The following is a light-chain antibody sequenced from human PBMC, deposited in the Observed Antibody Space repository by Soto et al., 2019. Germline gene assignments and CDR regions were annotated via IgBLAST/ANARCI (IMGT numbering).Light chain of an antibody. CDR3: QQYASSPLT. J-gene: IGKJ4*01. Sequence: EIVLTQSPGTLSLSSGERATLSCRAGQSVASNNLAWYNQKPGQAPRLPIYGPSSRPTAIQDRFSASGSGTDFTLTISRLEPEDFPVYYCQQYASSPLTFGGGTKVEIK. CDR1: QSVASNN. CDR2: GPS. V-gene: IGKV3-20*01.